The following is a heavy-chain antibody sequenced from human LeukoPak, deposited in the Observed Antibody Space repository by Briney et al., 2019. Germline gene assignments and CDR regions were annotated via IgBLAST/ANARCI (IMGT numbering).Heavy chain of an antibody. CDR2: IYHSGST. Sequence: SETLSLTCAVSGYSISSGYYWGWIRQPPGKGLEWIGSIYHSGSTYYNPSLKSRVTISVDTSKNQFSLKLRSVTAADTAVYYCASTLYFYGSGSSYNYFDYWGQGTLVTVSS. D-gene: IGHD3-10*01. J-gene: IGHJ4*02. CDR1: GYSISSGYY. CDR3: ASTLYFYGSGSSYNYFDY. V-gene: IGHV4-38-2*01.